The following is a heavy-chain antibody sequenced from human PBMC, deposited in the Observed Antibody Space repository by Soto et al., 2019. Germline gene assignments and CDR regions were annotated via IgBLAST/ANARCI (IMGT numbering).Heavy chain of an antibody. Sequence: GGSLRLSCAASGFTFSSYAMSCVRQAPGTGLEWVSSISVFAVATNYADSVKGRFTITRDNSKNTLYLQMNSLRAEDTAVYYCAKGRESSGSYRPFDYWGKGALVTVSS. J-gene: IGHJ4*02. CDR2: ISVFAVAT. CDR1: GFTFSSYA. CDR3: AKGRESSGSYRPFDY. D-gene: IGHD3-22*01. V-gene: IGHV3-23*01.